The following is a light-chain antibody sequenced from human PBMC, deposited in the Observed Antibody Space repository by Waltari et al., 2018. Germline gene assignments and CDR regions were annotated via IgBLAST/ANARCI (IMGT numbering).Light chain of an antibody. CDR2: GAS. J-gene: IGKJ1*01. CDR1: QSVSSN. Sequence: EIVMTQSPATMSVSPGERATLSCRASQSVSSNLAWYQQKRGQAPRLLIYGASTRAAGIPARFSGSGSGTECTLTISSLQSEDFAVYYCQHYNNWPHWTFGQGTKVEIK. V-gene: IGKV3-15*01. CDR3: QHYNNWPHWT.